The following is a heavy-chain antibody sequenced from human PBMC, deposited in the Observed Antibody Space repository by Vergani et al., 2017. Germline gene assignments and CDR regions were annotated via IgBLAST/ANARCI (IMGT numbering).Heavy chain of an antibody. V-gene: IGHV3-33*01. CDR3: ARGEPRYCTNGVCYTGEVDY. CDR2: IGNDGSNK. D-gene: IGHD2-8*01. CDR1: GFTFSSYG. Sequence: QVQLVESGGGVVQPGRSLRLSCAASGFTFSSYGMHWVRQAPGTGLEGVAVIGNDGSNKYYADSVKGRFTISRDNSKNTLYLQMNILRADDTAVYYCARGEPRYCTNGVCYTGEVDYWGQGTLVTVSS. J-gene: IGHJ4*02.